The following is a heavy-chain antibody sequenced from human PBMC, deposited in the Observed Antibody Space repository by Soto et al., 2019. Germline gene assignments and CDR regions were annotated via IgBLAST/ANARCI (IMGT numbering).Heavy chain of an antibody. Sequence: SVKVSCKASGGTFSSYTISWVRQAPGQGLEWMGRIIPILGTANYAQKFQGRVTMTRNTSISTAYMELSSLRSEDTAVYYCARGRGEIIVVVPAAMFSGDAFDIWGQGTMVTVSS. CDR2: IIPILGTA. J-gene: IGHJ3*02. CDR3: ARGRGEIIVVVPAAMFSGDAFDI. CDR1: GGTFSSYT. V-gene: IGHV1-69*08. D-gene: IGHD2-2*01.